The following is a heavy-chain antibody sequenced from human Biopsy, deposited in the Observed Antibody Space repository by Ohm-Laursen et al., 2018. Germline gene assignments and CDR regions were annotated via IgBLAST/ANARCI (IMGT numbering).Heavy chain of an antibody. CDR1: GFSFTGYY. V-gene: IGHV1-2*02. J-gene: IGHJ4*02. CDR3: ALQSVAQMKNFDY. D-gene: IGHD6-19*01. Sequence: SVKVSCKASGFSFTGYYIHWVRQAPGQGLEWMGWISPKSGGTNYAQKFQGNITMTKNTYMSTAYMEMSRLRSDDTAVYYCALQSVAQMKNFDYWGQGTLVTVSS. CDR2: ISPKSGGT.